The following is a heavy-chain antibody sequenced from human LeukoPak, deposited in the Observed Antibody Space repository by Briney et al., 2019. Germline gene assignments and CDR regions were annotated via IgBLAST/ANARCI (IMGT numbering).Heavy chain of an antibody. D-gene: IGHD4-17*01. J-gene: IGHJ4*02. CDR2: IIPIFGTA. CDR1: GGTFSSYA. V-gene: IGHV1-69*05. CDR3: ARGGSTVIFDY. Sequence: SVKVSCKASGGTFSSYAISWVRQAPGQGLEWMGGIIPIFGTANYAQKFQGRVTMTRDTSTSTVYMEVSSLTSEDTAVYYCARGGSTVIFDYWGQGALVTVSP.